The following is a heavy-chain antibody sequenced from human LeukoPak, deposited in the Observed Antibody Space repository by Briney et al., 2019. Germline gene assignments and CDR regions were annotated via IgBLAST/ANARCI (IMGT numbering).Heavy chain of an antibody. CDR1: GGSISSGGYY. CDR3: ARSYGSGSAGYDY. CDR2: IYYSGST. D-gene: IGHD3-10*01. J-gene: IGHJ4*02. V-gene: IGHV4-31*03. Sequence: PSETLSLTCTVSGGSISSGGYYWSWVRQHPGTGLEWIGYIYYSGSTYYNPSLKSRVTISVDTSKNQFSLKLSSVTAADTAVYYCARSYGSGSAGYDYWGQGTLVTVSS.